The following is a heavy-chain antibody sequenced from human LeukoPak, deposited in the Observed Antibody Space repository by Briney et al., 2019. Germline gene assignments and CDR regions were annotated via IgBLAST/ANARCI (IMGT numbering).Heavy chain of an antibody. J-gene: IGHJ4*02. Sequence: SQTLSLTCAISGDSVSSNSAAWNWIRQAPSRGREWLGRTYYRSKWYNDYSVAVKNQITLNPGPSKNQSSLQLHSVPPEDTAVYYCARGPVNWPFDYWGQGTLVTVSS. CDR3: ARGPVNWPFDY. CDR2: TYYRSKWYN. V-gene: IGHV6-1*01. D-gene: IGHD1-1*01. CDR1: GDSVSSNSAA.